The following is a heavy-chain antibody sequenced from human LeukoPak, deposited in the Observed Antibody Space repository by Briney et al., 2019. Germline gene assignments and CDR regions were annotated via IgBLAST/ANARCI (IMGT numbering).Heavy chain of an antibody. Sequence: GGSLRLSCAASEFSFSRSGMHWVRQAPGKGLEWVALIRYDGSNKYYADSVKGRFTISRDNSKNTLYLQMNSLRAEDTAVYYCAKGNFGINVDYWGQGTLVTVSS. CDR2: IRYDGSNK. CDR1: EFSFSRSG. D-gene: IGHD3-10*01. CDR3: AKGNFGINVDY. V-gene: IGHV3-30*02. J-gene: IGHJ4*02.